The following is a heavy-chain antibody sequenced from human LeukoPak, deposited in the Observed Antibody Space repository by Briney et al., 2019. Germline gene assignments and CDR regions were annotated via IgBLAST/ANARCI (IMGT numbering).Heavy chain of an antibody. CDR2: IKQDGSEK. Sequence: PGGSLRLSCAASGFTFISYWMSWVRQAPGKGLEWVANIKQDGSEKYYVDSVKGRFTISRDNAKNSLYLQMNSLRAEDTAVYYCARVSSSYIYYYYYMDVWGKGTTVTVSS. J-gene: IGHJ6*03. D-gene: IGHD6-13*01. V-gene: IGHV3-7*01. CDR3: ARVSSSYIYYYYYMDV. CDR1: GFTFISYW.